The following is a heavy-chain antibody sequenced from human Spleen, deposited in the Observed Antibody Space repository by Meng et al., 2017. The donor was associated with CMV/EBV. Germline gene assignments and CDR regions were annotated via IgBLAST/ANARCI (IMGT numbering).Heavy chain of an antibody. Sequence: GGSLRLSCAASGFTFSDYYMSWIRQAPGKGLEWVSYISSSGSTIYYADSVKGRFTVSRDNSKNTLYLQMNSLRTEDTAVFYCARYDHLLLNDYWGQGTLVTVSS. D-gene: IGHD1-1*01. V-gene: IGHV3-11*04. CDR3: ARYDHLLLNDY. J-gene: IGHJ4*02. CDR2: ISSSGSTI. CDR1: GFTFSDYY.